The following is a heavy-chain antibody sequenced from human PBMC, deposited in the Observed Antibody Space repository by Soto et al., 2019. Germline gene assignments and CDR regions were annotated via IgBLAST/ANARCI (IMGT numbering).Heavy chain of an antibody. Sequence: GXAVKGSVNASGYPFTNFHISWVRQAPGQGLEWMGWINPYNLNTNYAQKLQGRVTMTTDTSTSTTYMELRSLRSDDTAVYYCERRGLSMIKPFDSWGQGTLVTVSS. V-gene: IGHV1-18*01. CDR2: INPYNLNT. CDR3: ERRGLSMIKPFDS. D-gene: IGHD3-22*01. CDR1: GYPFTNFH. J-gene: IGHJ4*02.